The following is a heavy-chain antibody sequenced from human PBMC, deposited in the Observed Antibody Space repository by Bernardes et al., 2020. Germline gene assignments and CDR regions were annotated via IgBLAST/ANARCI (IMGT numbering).Heavy chain of an antibody. CDR2: ISSSSSYI. CDR1: GFTFSSYS. V-gene: IGHV3-21*01. Sequence: GGSLRLSCAASGFTFSSYSMNWVRQAPGKGLEWVSSISSSSSYIYYADSVKGRFTISRDNAKNSLYLQMNSLRAEDTAVYYCARDPDLYIVATISDYYYGMDVWGQGTTVTVSS. CDR3: ARDPDLYIVATISDYYYGMDV. D-gene: IGHD5-12*01. J-gene: IGHJ6*02.